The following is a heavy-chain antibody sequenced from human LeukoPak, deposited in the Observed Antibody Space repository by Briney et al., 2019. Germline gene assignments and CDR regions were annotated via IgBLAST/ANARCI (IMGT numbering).Heavy chain of an antibody. CDR1: GGSFSGYY. Sequence: PSETLSLTCAVYGGSFSGYYWSWIRQPPGKGLEWIGEINHSGSTNYNPSLKSRVTISVDTSKNQFSLKLSSVTAADTAVYYCARGLVRGVIFPPVIDYWGQGTLVTDSS. J-gene: IGHJ4*02. CDR3: ARGLVRGVIFPPVIDY. D-gene: IGHD3-10*01. V-gene: IGHV4-34*01. CDR2: INHSGST.